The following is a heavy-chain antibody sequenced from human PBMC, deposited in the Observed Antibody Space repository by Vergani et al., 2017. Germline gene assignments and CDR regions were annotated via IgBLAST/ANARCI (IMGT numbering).Heavy chain of an antibody. CDR3: AKEGRFSDSSGNFYEGYYFDH. V-gene: IGHV3-30*18. CDR1: GLPFSSHG. CDR2: IPFDGTQT. J-gene: IGHJ4*02. Sequence: QVQLVASGGGVVQPGKSLRLSCATSGLPFSSHGMHWVRQAPGKGLEWVAVIPFDGTQTYYADSVKGRFTIARDNSKNTLSLQMNSLRVEDTAVYYCAKEGRFSDSSGNFYEGYYFDHWGEGAMVADSS. D-gene: IGHD3-22*01.